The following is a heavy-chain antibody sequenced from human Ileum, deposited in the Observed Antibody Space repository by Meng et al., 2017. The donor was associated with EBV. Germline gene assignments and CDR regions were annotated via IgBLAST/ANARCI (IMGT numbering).Heavy chain of an antibody. J-gene: IGHJ4*02. Sequence: RAGSGPGLGNASGHLALLCAGSGGSINTDYWWSWVRTSPGEGLEWIGEIHHSGITNYNASLRSRVDMSIDKSKNQVSFNLRSATAADTAVYYCARGVDYHWGYWGQGSLVTVPS. CDR2: IHHSGIT. V-gene: IGHV4-4*02. CDR3: ARGVDYHWGY. D-gene: IGHD3-16*01. CDR1: GGSINTDYW.